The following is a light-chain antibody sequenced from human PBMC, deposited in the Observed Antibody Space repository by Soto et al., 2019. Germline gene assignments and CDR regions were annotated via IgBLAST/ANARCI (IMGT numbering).Light chain of an antibody. Sequence: DLQLTQSPSFLSASVGDRVTITCRASHAISNNLAWYQQKPGKAPNLLIYAASTLQSGVPSRFSGSGSGTEFTLIISSLQPEDFATYYCQQLNSYPLTFGGGTKVEIK. CDR1: HAISNN. V-gene: IGKV1-9*01. CDR3: QQLNSYPLT. CDR2: AAS. J-gene: IGKJ4*01.